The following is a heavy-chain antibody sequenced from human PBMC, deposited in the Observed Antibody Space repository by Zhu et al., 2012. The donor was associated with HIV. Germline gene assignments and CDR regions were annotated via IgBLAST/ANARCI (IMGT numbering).Heavy chain of an antibody. V-gene: IGHV4-59*01. CDR3: ARVGRGEFXTCHVGNKYYYYYMDV. Sequence: QVQLQESGPGMLKPSETLSLICTVSDDSINNFHWSWIRQPPGKGLEWIGHISYSGIVNYNPSLKSRVTTSLDTTMNEYSMKLTSVTAADTAVYFCARVGRGEFXTCHVGNKYYYYYMDV. CDR1: DDSINNFH. J-gene: IGHJ6*03. CDR2: ISYSGIV. D-gene: IGHD4-23*01.